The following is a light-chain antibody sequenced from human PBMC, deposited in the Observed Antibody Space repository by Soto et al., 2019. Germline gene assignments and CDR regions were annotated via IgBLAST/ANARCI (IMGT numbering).Light chain of an antibody. CDR3: QQYDSSPYT. CDR1: QSVSSSY. J-gene: IGKJ2*01. Sequence: DILLTQSPGTLSLSPGERVTLSCRASQSVSSSYLAWYQQKPGQAPRLLIYGASSRATGIPDRFSGSGSGTDFTLTISRLEPEDFAVYYCQQYDSSPYTFGQGTKVDIK. CDR2: GAS. V-gene: IGKV3-20*01.